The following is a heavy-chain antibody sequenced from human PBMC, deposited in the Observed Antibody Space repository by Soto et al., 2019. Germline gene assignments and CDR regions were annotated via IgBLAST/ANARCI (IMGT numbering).Heavy chain of an antibody. CDR3: ARSQGSSTSLEIYYYYYYGMDV. V-gene: IGHV1-69*01. J-gene: IGHJ6*02. D-gene: IGHD2-2*01. CDR2: IIPISGTA. CDR1: GGTFSSYA. Sequence: QVQLVQSGAEMKKPGSSVKVSCKASGGTFSSYAISWVRQAPGQGLEWMGGIIPISGTANYALKFQGRVTITADESTSTVYMELSSLRSEDTAVYFCARSQGSSTSLEIYYYYYYGMDVWGQGTTVTVSS.